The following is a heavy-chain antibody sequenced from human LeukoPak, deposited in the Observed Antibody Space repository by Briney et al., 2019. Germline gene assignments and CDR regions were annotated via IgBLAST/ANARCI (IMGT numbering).Heavy chain of an antibody. D-gene: IGHD3-22*01. CDR3: ARRRNYYYDSSGYFNR. CDR1: GGSISSSSYY. CDR2: IYYSGST. V-gene: IGHV4-39*01. J-gene: IGHJ4*02. Sequence: SPSETLSLTCTVSGGSISSSSYYWGWIRQPPGKGLEWIGSIYYSGSTYYNPSLKSRFTISVDTSKNQFSLKLSSVTAADTAVYYCARRRNYYYDSSGYFNRWGQGTLVTVSS.